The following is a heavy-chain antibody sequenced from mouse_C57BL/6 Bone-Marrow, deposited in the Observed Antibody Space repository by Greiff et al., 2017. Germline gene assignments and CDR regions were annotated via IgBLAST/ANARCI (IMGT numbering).Heavy chain of an antibody. D-gene: IGHD1-1*01. V-gene: IGHV1-81*01. J-gene: IGHJ2*01. Sequence: QVHVKQSGAELARPGASVKLSCKASGYTFTSYGISWVKQRTGQGLEWIGEIYPRSGNTYYNEKFKGKATLTADKSSSTAYMELRSLTSEDSAVYFCARPPGSSYGYWGQGTTLTVSS. CDR2: IYPRSGNT. CDR3: ARPPGSSYGY. CDR1: GYTFTSYG.